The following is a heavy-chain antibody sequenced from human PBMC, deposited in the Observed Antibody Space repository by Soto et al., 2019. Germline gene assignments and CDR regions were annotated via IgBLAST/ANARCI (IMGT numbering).Heavy chain of an antibody. J-gene: IGHJ5*02. V-gene: IGHV3-30-3*01. CDR1: GLSFSISP. Sequence: LRLSCADSGLSFSISPMHWVRQAPGKGPEWVALISYDGTNKFYADSVKGRFTISRDNSKSTLYLQVDSLRPEDAAVYYCPRDPKTSGGQHWAFNYFDAWGQGTLVTVSS. D-gene: IGHD7-27*01. CDR2: ISYDGTNK. CDR3: PRDPKTSGGQHWAFNYFDA.